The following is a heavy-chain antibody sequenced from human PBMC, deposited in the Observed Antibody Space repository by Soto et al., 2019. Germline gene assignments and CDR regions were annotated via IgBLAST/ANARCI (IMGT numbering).Heavy chain of an antibody. CDR3: ARMETFGSLNWFDP. J-gene: IGHJ5*02. CDR2: MNPGSGDT. V-gene: IGHV1-8*01. Sequence: ASVKVSCKASGYSFNNNGGSWVQQATGQGLEWMGWMNPGSGDTGYAQKFQGRVTMTRDISIATAYMELSSLRSDDTAIYYCARMETFGSLNWFDPWGQGTLVTVSS. CDR1: GYSFNNNG. D-gene: IGHD3-16*01.